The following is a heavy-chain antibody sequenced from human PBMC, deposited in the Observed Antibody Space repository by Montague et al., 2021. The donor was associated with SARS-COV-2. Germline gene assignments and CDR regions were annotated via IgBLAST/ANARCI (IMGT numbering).Heavy chain of an antibody. CDR1: GGSISSSSYY. CDR2: IYYSGST. J-gene: IGHJ4*02. Sequence: SETLSLTCTASGGSISSSSYYWGWIRQPPGKGLEWIGSIYYSGSTYYNPSLKSRVTISVDTSKNQFSLKLSSVTAADTAVYYCARVISRQNNIVVVGLYYFDYWGQGTLSPSPQ. D-gene: IGHD2-15*01. V-gene: IGHV4-39*07. CDR3: ARVISRQNNIVVVGLYYFDY.